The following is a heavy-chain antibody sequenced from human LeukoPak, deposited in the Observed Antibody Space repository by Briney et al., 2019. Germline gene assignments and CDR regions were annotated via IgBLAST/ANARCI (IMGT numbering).Heavy chain of an antibody. CDR3: AREPYSSSWYDRYLHYYYYMDV. Sequence: SQTLSLTCAISGDSVSSNSAAWNWIRQSPSRGLEWLGRTYYRSKWYNDYAVSVKSRITINPDTSKNQFSLQLNSVTPEDTAVYYCAREPYSSSWYDRYLHYYYYMDVWGKGTTVTVSS. V-gene: IGHV6-1*01. CDR2: TYYRSKWYN. D-gene: IGHD6-13*01. CDR1: GDSVSSNSAA. J-gene: IGHJ6*03.